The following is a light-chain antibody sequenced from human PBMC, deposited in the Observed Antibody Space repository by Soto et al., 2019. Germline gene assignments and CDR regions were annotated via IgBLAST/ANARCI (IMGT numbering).Light chain of an antibody. J-gene: IGKJ1*01. Sequence: DIQMTQSPSTLSASVGDRVTITCRASQSISSWLAWYQQKPWKAPKLLIYKASSLESGVPSRFSGSGSGTEFTLTISSLQPDDLATYYCQQYNSYWTFGQGTKVEIK. CDR3: QQYNSYWT. CDR1: QSISSW. V-gene: IGKV1-5*03. CDR2: KAS.